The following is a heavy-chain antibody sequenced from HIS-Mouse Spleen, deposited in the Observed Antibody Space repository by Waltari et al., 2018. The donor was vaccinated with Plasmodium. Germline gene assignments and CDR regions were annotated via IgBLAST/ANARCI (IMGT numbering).Heavy chain of an antibody. V-gene: IGHV4-39*01. J-gene: IGHJ4*02. CDR1: GGSISSSSSY. CDR3: ARQLAYYDFWSGYSRGYYFDY. Sequence: QLQLQESGPGLVKPSETLSLTCTVSGGSISSSSSYWGWIRQPPGKGLEWIGSSYYSGSTYYNPSLKSRVTISVDTSKNQFSLKLSSVTAADTAVYYCARQLAYYDFWSGYSRGYYFDYWGQGTLVTVSS. CDR2: SYYSGST. D-gene: IGHD3-3*01.